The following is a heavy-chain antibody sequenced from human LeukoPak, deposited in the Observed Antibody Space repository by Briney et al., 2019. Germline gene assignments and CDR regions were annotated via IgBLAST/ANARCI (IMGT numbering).Heavy chain of an antibody. D-gene: IGHD3-22*01. Sequence: SQTLSLTSAISGDSVSSNSAAWNWIRQSPSRGLEWLGRTYYRAKWYNDYAGFVKSRITVNPDKSKNQFSLQLNSVTPEDTAVYYCARESYDYYDSSGRAYYFDHWGQGTLVTVSS. V-gene: IGHV6-1*01. CDR2: TYYRAKWYN. CDR1: GDSVSSNSAA. J-gene: IGHJ4*02. CDR3: ARESYDYYDSSGRAYYFDH.